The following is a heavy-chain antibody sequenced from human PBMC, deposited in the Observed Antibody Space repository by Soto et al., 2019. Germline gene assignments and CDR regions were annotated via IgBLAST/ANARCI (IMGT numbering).Heavy chain of an antibody. D-gene: IGHD3-10*01. J-gene: IGHJ4*02. CDR1: GFTFSSYA. CDR2: ISGSGGST. V-gene: IGHV3-23*01. Sequence: PGGSLRLSCAASGFTFSSYAMSWVRQAPGKGLEWVSAISGSGGSTYYADSVKGRFTISRDNSKNTLYLQMNSLRAEDTAVYYCAKNVLYYFGSGSSSFDYWGQGTLVPVSA. CDR3: AKNVLYYFGSGSSSFDY.